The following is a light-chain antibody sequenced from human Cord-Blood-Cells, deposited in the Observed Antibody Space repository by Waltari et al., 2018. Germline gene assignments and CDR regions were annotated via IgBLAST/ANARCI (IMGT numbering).Light chain of an antibody. J-gene: IGKJ1*01. V-gene: IGKV4-1*01. Sequence: DIVMTQSPDSLAVSLGERATINCQSSQSVLYSSNNKNYLAWYQQKPGQHPKLLIYWASTRESGVPDRFSGSGSGTDFTLTISSLQAEDVAVYYCQQYYSTPWTFGQGTKVEIK. CDR3: QQYYSTPWT. CDR1: QSVLYSSNNKNY. CDR2: WAS.